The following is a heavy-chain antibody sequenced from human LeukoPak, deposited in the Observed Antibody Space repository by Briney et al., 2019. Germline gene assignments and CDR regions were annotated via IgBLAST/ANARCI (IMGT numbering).Heavy chain of an antibody. CDR3: SRRFDS. CDR2: ISYDGSNK. CDR1: GFTFSSYA. Sequence: GGSLRLSCAASGFTFSSYAMHWVRQAPGKGLEWVAVISYDGSNKYYADSVKGRFTISRDNAKNSLYLQMNSLRAEDTAVYYCSRRFDSWGQGTLVTVSS. J-gene: IGHJ4*02. V-gene: IGHV3-30*04.